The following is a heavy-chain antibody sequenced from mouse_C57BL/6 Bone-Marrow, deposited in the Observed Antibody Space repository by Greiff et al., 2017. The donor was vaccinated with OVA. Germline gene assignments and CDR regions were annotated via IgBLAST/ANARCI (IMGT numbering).Heavy chain of an antibody. J-gene: IGHJ4*01. D-gene: IGHD2-10*02. CDR2: INPGSGGT. Sequence: LVESGPELVRPGTSVKVSCKASGYAFTNYLIEWVKQRPGQGLEWIGVINPGSGGTNYNEKFKGKATLTADKSSSTAYMQLSSLTSEDSAVYFCARDPSDYAMDYWGQGTSVTVSS. CDR3: ARDPSDYAMDY. CDR1: GYAFTNYL. V-gene: IGHV1-54*01.